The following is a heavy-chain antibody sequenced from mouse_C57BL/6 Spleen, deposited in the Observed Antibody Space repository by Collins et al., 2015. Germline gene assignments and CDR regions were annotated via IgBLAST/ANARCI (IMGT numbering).Heavy chain of an antibody. CDR1: GYTSTDYN. Sequence: EVQLQQSGPELVKPGASVKMSCKASGYTSTDYNIHWVKQSHGKSLEWIGYINPNNGGTSYNQKFKGKATLTADKSSSTAYMQLSSLTSEDSAVYFCAREGYYGSNNYAMDYWGQGTSVTVSS. J-gene: IGHJ4*01. CDR3: AREGYYGSNNYAMDY. V-gene: IGHV1-22*01. CDR2: INPNNGGT. D-gene: IGHD1-1*01.